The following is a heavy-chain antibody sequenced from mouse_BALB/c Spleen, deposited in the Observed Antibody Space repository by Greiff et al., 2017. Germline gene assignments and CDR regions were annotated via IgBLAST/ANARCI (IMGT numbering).Heavy chain of an antibody. J-gene: IGHJ2*01. V-gene: IGHV3-6*02. CDR2: ISYDGSN. D-gene: IGHD1-1*01. Sequence: ESGPGLVKPSQSLSLTCSVTGYSITSGYYWNWIRQFPGNKLEWMGYISYDGSNNYNPSLKNRISITRDTSKNQFFLKLNSVTTEDTATYYCARGGVATRKCYFDYWGQGTTLTVSS. CDR1: GYSITSGYY. CDR3: ARGGVATRKCYFDY.